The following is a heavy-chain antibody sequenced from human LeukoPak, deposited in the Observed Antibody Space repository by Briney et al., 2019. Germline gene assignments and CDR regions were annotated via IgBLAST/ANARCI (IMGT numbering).Heavy chain of an antibody. D-gene: IGHD3-10*01. J-gene: IGHJ6*02. CDR3: ARSITMVRGVIISDYYYGMDV. CDR1: GFTFSSYG. CDR2: IWYDGSNK. V-gene: IGHV3-33*08. Sequence: GGSLRLSCAASGFTFSSYGMHWVRQAPGKGLEWVAVIWYDGSNKYYADSVKGRLTISRDNSKNTLYLQMNSLRAEDTAVYYCARSITMVRGVIISDYYYGMDVWGQGTTVTVSS.